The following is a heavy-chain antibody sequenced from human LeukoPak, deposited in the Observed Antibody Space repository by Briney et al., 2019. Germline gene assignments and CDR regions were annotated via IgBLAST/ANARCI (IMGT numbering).Heavy chain of an antibody. CDR3: ARGYTTAYYYYYYMDV. J-gene: IGHJ6*03. CDR1: GFTFSSYW. Sequence: GGSLRLSCAASGFTFSSYWMSWVRQAPGKGLEWVANIKQDGSEKYYVDSVKGRFTISRDNAKNSLYLQMNSLRAEDTAVYYCARGYTTAYYYYYYMDVWGKGTTVTVSS. CDR2: IKQDGSEK. V-gene: IGHV3-7*01. D-gene: IGHD4-17*01.